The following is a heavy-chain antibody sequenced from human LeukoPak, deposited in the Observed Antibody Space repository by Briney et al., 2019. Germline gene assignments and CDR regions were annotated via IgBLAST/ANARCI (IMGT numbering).Heavy chain of an antibody. CDR2: IYYSGST. CDR1: GGSISSGGYY. CDR3: ARHSYGYGPPDY. Sequence: SQTLSLTCTVSGGSISSGGYYWSWIRQPPGKGLEWIGYIYYSGSTNYNPSLKSRVTISVDTSKNQFSLKLSSVTAADTAVYYCARHSYGYGPPDYWGQGTLVTVSS. D-gene: IGHD5-18*01. J-gene: IGHJ4*02. V-gene: IGHV4-61*08.